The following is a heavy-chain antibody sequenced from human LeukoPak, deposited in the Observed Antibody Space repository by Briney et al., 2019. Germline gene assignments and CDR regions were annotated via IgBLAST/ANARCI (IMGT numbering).Heavy chain of an antibody. CDR2: IYYSGST. CDR1: GGSISSYY. Sequence: SETLSLTCTVSGGSISSYYWSWIRQPPGKGLEWIGHIYYSGSTNYNPSLKSRVTISVDTSKNQFSLKLSSVTAADTAVYYCARRVDAGSGWYYDYGMDVWGQGTTVTVSS. CDR3: ARRVDAGSGWYYDYGMDV. J-gene: IGHJ6*02. V-gene: IGHV4-59*08. D-gene: IGHD6-19*01.